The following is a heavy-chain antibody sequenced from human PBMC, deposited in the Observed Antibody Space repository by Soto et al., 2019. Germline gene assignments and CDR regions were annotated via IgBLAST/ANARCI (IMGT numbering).Heavy chain of an antibody. D-gene: IGHD3-22*01. Sequence: VKVSRKGTLGTFRSYAICWVRQAPGRGLEWMGGINPIFGTENYAQQFQGRVTITADESRSTVYMELSSVRSEDTAVYYCERDLGWRDSSGYYYELDYWGQGTPVTVSS. CDR1: LGTFRSYA. CDR3: ERDLGWRDSSGYYYELDY. J-gene: IGHJ4*02. V-gene: IGHV1-69*13. CDR2: INPIFGTE.